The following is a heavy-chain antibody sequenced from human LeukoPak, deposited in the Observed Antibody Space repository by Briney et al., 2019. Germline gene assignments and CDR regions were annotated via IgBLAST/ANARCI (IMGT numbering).Heavy chain of an antibody. CDR2: INAGNGNT. CDR3: ARVRSGSWGFFDY. V-gene: IGHV1-3*03. D-gene: IGHD6-19*01. CDR1: GYTFTGYY. Sequence: ASVKVSCKASGYTFTGYYMHWVRQAPGQGLEWMGWINAGNGNTKYSQEFQGRVTITRDTSASTAYMELSSLRSEDMAVYYCARVRSGSWGFFDYWGQGTLVTVSS. J-gene: IGHJ4*02.